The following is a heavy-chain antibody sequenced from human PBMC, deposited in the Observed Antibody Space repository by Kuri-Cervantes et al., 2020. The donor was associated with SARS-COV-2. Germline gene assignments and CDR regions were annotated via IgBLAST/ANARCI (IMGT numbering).Heavy chain of an antibody. Sequence: SQTLSLTCALYYGTLTGYQWSWIRQPPGKGLEWIGGINHRGDTYYNPSLEGRVTISRDTSENKFSLRLSSVTAADTAVYYCAKGINGYSFFYYLDVWGKGTTVTVSS. D-gene: IGHD3-22*01. V-gene: IGHV4-34*01. CDR2: INHRGDT. CDR3: AKGINGYSFFYYLDV. J-gene: IGHJ6*03. CDR1: YGTLTGYQ.